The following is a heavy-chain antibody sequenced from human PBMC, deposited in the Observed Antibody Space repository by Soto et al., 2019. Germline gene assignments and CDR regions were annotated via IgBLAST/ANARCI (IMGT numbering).Heavy chain of an antibody. CDR2: NYYSGRT. V-gene: IGHV4-30-4*01. Sequence: ASETLSLTCTVSGVSISSGDNNWSWLPQPPGKGLEWIGYNYYSGRTYYNPSLKSPVTISLDTSKNQFSLKLYSVTAADTAVYYCARERVPSAIHPTWFDPWGQGTLVTVSS. CDR3: ARERVPSAIHPTWFDP. D-gene: IGHD2-2*01. CDR1: GVSISSGDNN. J-gene: IGHJ5*02.